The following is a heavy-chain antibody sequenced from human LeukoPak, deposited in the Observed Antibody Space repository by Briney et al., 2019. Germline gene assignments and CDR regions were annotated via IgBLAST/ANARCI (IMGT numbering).Heavy chain of an antibody. V-gene: IGHV1-46*01. CDR1: GYTFTSYY. CDR2: INPSGGST. J-gene: IGHJ4*02. Sequence: ASVKVSCKASGYTFTSYYMHWVRQAPGQGLEWMGLINPSGGSTSYAQKFQGRVTMTRDTSTSTVYMELSSLRSEDTAVYYCARRGYSGYEVRAFNYWGQGTLVTVSS. D-gene: IGHD5-12*01. CDR3: ARRGYSGYEVRAFNY.